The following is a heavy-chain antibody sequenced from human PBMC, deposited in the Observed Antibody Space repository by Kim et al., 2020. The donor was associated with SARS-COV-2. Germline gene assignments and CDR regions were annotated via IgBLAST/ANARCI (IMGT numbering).Heavy chain of an antibody. CDR1: GFTFSFYW. Sequence: GGSLRLSCAASGFTFSFYWMSWVRQAPGKGLEWVANIKQDGSEKYYVDSVKGRFTISRDNAKNSLYLQMNSLRAEDTAVYYCASVYCSGWELDYWGQGTLVTVSS. CDR3: ASVYCSGWELDY. D-gene: IGHD6-25*01. J-gene: IGHJ4*02. V-gene: IGHV3-7*01. CDR2: IKQDGSEK.